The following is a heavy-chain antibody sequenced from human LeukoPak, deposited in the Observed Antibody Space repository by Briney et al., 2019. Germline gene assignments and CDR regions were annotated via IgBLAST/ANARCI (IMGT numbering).Heavy chain of an antibody. D-gene: IGHD6-13*01. CDR1: GGSINTYY. CDR3: ARTSNRYSSSWYYFDY. J-gene: IGHJ4*02. V-gene: IGHV4-59*08. Sequence: SETLSLTCTVSGGSINTYYWSWIRQPPGKGLEWIGYIYYSGSTNYNPSLKSRVTISVDTSKNQISLKLSSVTAADTAVYYCARTSNRYSSSWYYFDYWGQGTLVTVSS. CDR2: IYYSGST.